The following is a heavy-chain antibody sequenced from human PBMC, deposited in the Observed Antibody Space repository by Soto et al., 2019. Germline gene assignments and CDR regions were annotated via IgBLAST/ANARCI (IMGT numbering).Heavy chain of an antibody. J-gene: IGHJ4*02. CDR3: AKDLGRWEQWLATPMFDY. CDR1: GFTFSSYA. Sequence: HPGGALRLYCAASGFTFSSYAMSWVRQAPGKGLECVSAISGSGGSTYYADSVKGRFTISRDNSKNTLYLQMNSLRAEDTAVYYCAKDLGRWEQWLATPMFDYWGQGTLVTVSS. D-gene: IGHD6-19*01. CDR2: ISGSGGST. V-gene: IGHV3-23*01.